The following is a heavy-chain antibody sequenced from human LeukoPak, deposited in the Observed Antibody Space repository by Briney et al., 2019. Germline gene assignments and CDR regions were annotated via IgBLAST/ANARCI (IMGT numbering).Heavy chain of an antibody. CDR1: GFTLSNCG. V-gene: IGHV3-33*01. D-gene: IGHD3-9*01. CDR3: ARDILTGYSFDY. CDR2: IYYDGTKK. Sequence: GSSLRVSCAESGFTLSNCGMHWVRQAPGKGMEWVAVIYYDGTKKYYADSVRGRFTISRDTSKNTVYLQMNSLRAEDTAVYYCARDILTGYSFDYWGQGTLVTVSS. J-gene: IGHJ4*02.